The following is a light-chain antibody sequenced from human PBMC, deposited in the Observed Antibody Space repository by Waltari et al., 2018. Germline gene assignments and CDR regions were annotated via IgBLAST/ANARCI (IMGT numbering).Light chain of an antibody. V-gene: IGKV3-20*01. CDR3: QKYGTLPAT. Sequence: DIVLTQSPGTLSLSPGERATLPCRASENIRSFLAWYQQKPGQAPRLLIYDTSTRATGIPDRFSGSGSGTDFSLTISRLEPEDFAVYYCQKYGTLPATFGQGTKVEIK. J-gene: IGKJ1*01. CDR1: ENIRSF. CDR2: DTS.